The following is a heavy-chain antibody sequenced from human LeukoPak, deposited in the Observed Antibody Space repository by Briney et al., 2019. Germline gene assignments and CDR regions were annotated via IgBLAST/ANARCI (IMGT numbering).Heavy chain of an antibody. J-gene: IGHJ5*02. CDR1: GYTFTANY. CDR2: LNPNNGDT. Sequence: ASVKVSCKASGYTFTANYMHWVRQAPGLGLEWMGRLNPNNGDTTYAQKFQGRVTMTRDTSISTAYMELSSLRSDDTAVYYCAREGRNWFDPWGQGTLVTVSS. CDR3: AREGRNWFDP. V-gene: IGHV1-2*06.